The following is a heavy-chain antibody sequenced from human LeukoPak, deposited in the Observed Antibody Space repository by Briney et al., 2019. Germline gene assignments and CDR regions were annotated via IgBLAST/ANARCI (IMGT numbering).Heavy chain of an antibody. CDR2: VWYDGNNK. D-gene: IGHD4-4*01. CDR1: GFTFSSFC. Sequence: GRSLRLSCAASGFTFSSFCMHWVRQAPGKGLEWVAVVWYDGNNKYYADSVKGRFTISRDNSKNTLYLQMNSLRAEDTAVYYCVRESTVSWFDPWGQGALVTVSS. J-gene: IGHJ5*02. CDR3: VRESTVSWFDP. V-gene: IGHV3-33*01.